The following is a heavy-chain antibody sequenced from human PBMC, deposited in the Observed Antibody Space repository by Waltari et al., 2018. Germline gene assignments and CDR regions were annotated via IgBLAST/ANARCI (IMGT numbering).Heavy chain of an antibody. J-gene: IGHJ4*02. V-gene: IGHV3-11*01. CDR1: GFTFSDYY. Sequence: QVQLVESGGGLVKPGGSLRLSCAASGFTFSDYYMSWIRRAPGKGPEWVSYIDSVSDGIYYTQSVKGRFTISRVNAKNTLYLQMNSLRVEDTAVYHCARTLAGRRLADYWGQGTLVTVSS. CDR2: IDSVSDGI. D-gene: IGHD3-16*01. CDR3: ARTLAGRRLADY.